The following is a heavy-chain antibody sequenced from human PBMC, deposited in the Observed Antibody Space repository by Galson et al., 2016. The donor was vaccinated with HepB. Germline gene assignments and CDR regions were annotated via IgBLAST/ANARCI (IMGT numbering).Heavy chain of an antibody. Sequence: SLRLSCAASGFIFSDHYMSWIRQTPGKGLEWVSYIRGNGNIVYYADSVRGRFTISRDNARNSLYLQMNSLRAEDTAVYYCAKDRYCGGGACSWSYFDLWGPGIQVTVSS. D-gene: IGHD2-15*01. V-gene: IGHV3-11*01. CDR3: AKDRYCGGGACSWSYFDL. J-gene: IGHJ4*02. CDR1: GFIFSDHY. CDR2: IRGNGNIV.